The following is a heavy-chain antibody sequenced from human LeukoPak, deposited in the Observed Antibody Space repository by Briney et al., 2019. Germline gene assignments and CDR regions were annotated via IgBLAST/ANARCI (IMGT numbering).Heavy chain of an antibody. CDR1: GGSISRFF. Sequence: SETLSLTCSVSGGSISRFFWTWIRQSPGRGLEWIGYVHNSGGDNYIPSYNPSLKSRATISVETSKNQFSLQLTSVTATDTAVYFCARRGPPFISDSTDYPHAFDMWGQGTRVIVSA. CDR3: ARRGPPFISDSTDYPHAFDM. V-gene: IGHV4-59*08. D-gene: IGHD2-8*02. CDR2: VHNSGGDNYIP. J-gene: IGHJ3*02.